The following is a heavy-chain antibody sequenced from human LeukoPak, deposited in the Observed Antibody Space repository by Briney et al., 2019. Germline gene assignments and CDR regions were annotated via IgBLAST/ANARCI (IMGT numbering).Heavy chain of an antibody. Sequence: GGSLRLSCAASGFTFSSYAMSWVRQAPGKGLEWVSAISGSGGSPYYADSVKGRFTISRDNSKNTLYLQMNSLRAEDTAVYYCATTMIVVVTKGGPFDIWGQGTMVTVSS. V-gene: IGHV3-23*01. CDR3: ATTMIVVVTKGGPFDI. CDR1: GFTFSSYA. J-gene: IGHJ3*02. D-gene: IGHD3-22*01. CDR2: ISGSGGSP.